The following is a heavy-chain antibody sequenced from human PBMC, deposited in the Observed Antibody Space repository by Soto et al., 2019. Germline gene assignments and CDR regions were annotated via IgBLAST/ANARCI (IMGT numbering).Heavy chain of an antibody. CDR3: ARQEIAIGVVVVAATVFDC. D-gene: IGHD2-15*01. J-gene: IGHJ4*02. V-gene: IGHV3-21*01. CDR1: GFSFSTHA. Sequence: GGSLRLSCAASGFSFSTHAMTWVRQAPGKGLEWVSSISPDGNYIYYADSVKGRFTVSRDNAKDSLYLQMNSLRAEETAVYYCARQEIAIGVVVVAATVFDCWGQGTLVTVSS. CDR2: ISPDGNYI.